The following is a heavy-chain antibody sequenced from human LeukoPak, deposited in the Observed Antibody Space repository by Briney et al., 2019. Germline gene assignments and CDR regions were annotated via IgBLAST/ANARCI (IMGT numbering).Heavy chain of an antibody. CDR1: AFTPSSYW. CDR2: IKEDGSDK. D-gene: IGHD5-18*01. V-gene: IGHV3-7*02. J-gene: IGHJ5*01. CDR3: ARAMGYNCFDS. Sequence: VVSLRLSCAASAFTPSSYWRAWVRQAPGKELEWVANIKEDGSDKYCVDSVKVRFTTSIANAKNSLYLQMNSLRAEATAVYYCARAMGYNCFDSWGQGPLATVSS.